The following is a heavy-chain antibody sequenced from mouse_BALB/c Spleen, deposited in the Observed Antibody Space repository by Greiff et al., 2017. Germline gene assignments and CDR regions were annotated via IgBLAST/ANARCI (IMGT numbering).Heavy chain of an antibody. CDR1: GYTFTSYW. CDR2: IYPSDSYT. Sequence: QVQLQQPGAELVRPGASVKLSCKASGYTFTSYWINWVKQRPGQGLEWIGNIYPSDSYTNYNQKFKDKATLTVDKSSSTAYMQLSSPTSEDSAVYYCSISAAYHYAMDYWGQGTSVTVSS. CDR3: SISAAYHYAMDY. D-gene: IGHD6-5*01. J-gene: IGHJ4*01. V-gene: IGHV1-69*02.